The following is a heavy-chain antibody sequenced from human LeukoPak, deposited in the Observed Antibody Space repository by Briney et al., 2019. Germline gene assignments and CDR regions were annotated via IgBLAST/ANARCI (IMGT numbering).Heavy chain of an antibody. J-gene: IGHJ4*02. CDR2: ISGSGGST. D-gene: IGHD3-10*01. CDR3: ARGSLVHYYGSGSYRIRAGFDY. Sequence: PGGSLRLSCAVSGFTFSSYAMSWVRQAPGKGLEWVSAISGSGGSTYYADSLKGRFTISRDNSKNTLYLQMNSLRAEDTAVYYCARGSLVHYYGSGSYRIRAGFDYWGQGTLVTVSS. CDR1: GFTFSSYA. V-gene: IGHV3-23*01.